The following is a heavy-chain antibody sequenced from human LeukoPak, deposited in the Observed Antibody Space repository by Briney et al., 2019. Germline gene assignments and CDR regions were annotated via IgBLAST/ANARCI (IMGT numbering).Heavy chain of an antibody. CDR2: IYYSGST. Sequence: SETLSLTCTVSGGSISSSSYYWGWIRQPPGKGLEWIGSIYYSGSTYYNPSLKSRVTISVDTSKNQFSLKLSSVTAADTAVYYCAREQNMDTYYYDSSGYYIDYWGQGTLVTVSS. V-gene: IGHV4-39*07. J-gene: IGHJ4*02. CDR3: AREQNMDTYYYDSSGYYIDY. D-gene: IGHD3-22*01. CDR1: GGSISSSSYY.